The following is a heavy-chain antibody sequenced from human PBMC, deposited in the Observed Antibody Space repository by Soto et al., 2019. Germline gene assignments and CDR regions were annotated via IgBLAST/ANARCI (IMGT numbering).Heavy chain of an antibody. CDR2: NIPIFGTA. J-gene: IGHJ6*02. CDR3: ARVQGYCSSTSCHMDV. V-gene: IGHV1-69*01. Sequence: QVQLVQSGAEVKKPGSSVKVSCKASGGTLSTYAIRWVRQAPGQGLEWMGGNIPIFGTANYAQKFQGRVTITADESTSTAYMELSSLRSEDTAVYYCARVQGYCSSTSCHMDVWGQGTTVTVSS. CDR1: GGTLSTYA. D-gene: IGHD2-2*01.